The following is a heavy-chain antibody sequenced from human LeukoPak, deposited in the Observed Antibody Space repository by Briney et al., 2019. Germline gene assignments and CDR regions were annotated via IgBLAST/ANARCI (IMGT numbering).Heavy chain of an antibody. J-gene: IGHJ4*02. V-gene: IGHV3-15*01. Sequence: GGSLRLSCAASGFTFSNAWMSWVRQAPGKRLEWVGRIKSKTDGGTTDYAAPVKGRFTISRDDSKNTLYLQMNSLKTEDTAVYYCTSFELGTTIPFDYWGQGTLVTVSS. D-gene: IGHD7-27*01. CDR3: TSFELGTTIPFDY. CDR2: IKSKTDGGTT. CDR1: GFTFSNAW.